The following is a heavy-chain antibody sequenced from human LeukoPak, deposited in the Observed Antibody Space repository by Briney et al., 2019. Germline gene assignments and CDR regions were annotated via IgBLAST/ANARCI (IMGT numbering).Heavy chain of an antibody. Sequence: PSETLSLTCAVSGYSISSGYYWGWIRQPPGKGLEWIGSIYHSGSTYYSPSLKSRVTISVDTSKNQFSLKLSSVTAADTAVYYCARLAADYYYYMDVWGKGTTVTVSS. CDR2: IYHSGST. CDR1: GYSISSGYY. V-gene: IGHV4-38-2*01. CDR3: ARLAADYYYYMDV. J-gene: IGHJ6*03.